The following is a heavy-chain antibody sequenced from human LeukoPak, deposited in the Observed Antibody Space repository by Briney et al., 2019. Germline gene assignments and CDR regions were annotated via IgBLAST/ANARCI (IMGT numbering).Heavy chain of an antibody. CDR1: GYTFTSYG. CDR3: ARVSKDDYGDYADAFDI. D-gene: IGHD4-17*01. Sequence: ASVKVSCKASGYTFTSYGISWVQQAPGQGLEWMGWISAYNGNTNYAQKLQGRVTMTTDTSTSTAYMELRSLRSDDTAVYYCARVSKDDYGDYADAFDIWGQGTMVTVSS. J-gene: IGHJ3*02. V-gene: IGHV1-18*01. CDR2: ISAYNGNT.